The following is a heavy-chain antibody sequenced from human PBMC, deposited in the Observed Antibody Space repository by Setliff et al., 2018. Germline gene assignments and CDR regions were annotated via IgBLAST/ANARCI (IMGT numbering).Heavy chain of an antibody. D-gene: IGHD3-16*01. CDR3: TTDPSPTFGGVIGAAFDF. J-gene: IGHJ3*01. V-gene: IGHV3-48*01. CDR2: ISSTSGTI. Sequence: GGSLRLSCAGSGFTFSSHSMNWVRQAPGKGLEWISYISSTSGTIYYADSVKGRFTISRDNAKNSLYLQMNSLKTEDTALYYCTTDPSPTFGGVIGAAFDFWGQGTMVTVSS. CDR1: GFTFSSHS.